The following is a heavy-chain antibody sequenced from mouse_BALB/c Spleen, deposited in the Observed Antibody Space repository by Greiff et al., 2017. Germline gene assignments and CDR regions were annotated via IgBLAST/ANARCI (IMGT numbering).Heavy chain of an antibody. Sequence: VKLQESGPELVKPGASVKISCKASGYAFSSSWMNWVKQRPGQGLEWIGRIYPGDGDTNYNGKFKGKATLTADKSSSTAYMQLSSLTSVDSAVYFCARRGLTDAMDYWGQGTSVTVSS. J-gene: IGHJ4*01. V-gene: IGHV1-82*01. CDR2: IYPGDGDT. CDR1: GYAFSSSW. D-gene: IGHD3-1*01. CDR3: ARRGLTDAMDY.